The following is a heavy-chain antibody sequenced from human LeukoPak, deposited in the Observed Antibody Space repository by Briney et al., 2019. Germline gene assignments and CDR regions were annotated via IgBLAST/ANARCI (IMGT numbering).Heavy chain of an antibody. Sequence: PGRSLRLSCAASGFTFSSYAMHWVRQAPGKGLEWVAVISYDGSNKYYADSVKGRFTISRDNSKNTLYLQMNSLRAEDTAVYYCARIADCTNGVCYPDYYYYYGMDVWGQGTTVTVPS. CDR1: GFTFSSYA. V-gene: IGHV3-30-3*01. D-gene: IGHD2-8*01. J-gene: IGHJ6*02. CDR3: ARIADCTNGVCYPDYYYYYGMDV. CDR2: ISYDGSNK.